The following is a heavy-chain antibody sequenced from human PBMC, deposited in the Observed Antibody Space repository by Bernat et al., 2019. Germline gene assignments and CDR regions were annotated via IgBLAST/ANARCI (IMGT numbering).Heavy chain of an antibody. CDR1: GGSISSYY. V-gene: IGHV4-59*08. D-gene: IGHD3-10*01. Sequence: QVQLQESGPGLVKPSETLSLTCTVSGGSISSYYWSWIRQPPGKGLEWIGYIYYSGSTNYNPSLKSRVTISVDTSKNQFSLKLSSVTAADTAVYYCARLFGYYGSGSYYSTAPGNFDYWGQGTLVTVSS. J-gene: IGHJ4*02. CDR3: ARLFGYYGSGSYYSTAPGNFDY. CDR2: IYYSGST.